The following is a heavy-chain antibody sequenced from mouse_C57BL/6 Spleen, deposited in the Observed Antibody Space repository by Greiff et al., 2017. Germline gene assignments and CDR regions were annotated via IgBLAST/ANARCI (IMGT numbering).Heavy chain of an antibody. CDR1: GYTFTSYW. D-gene: IGHD1-1*02. V-gene: IGHV1-72*01. J-gene: IGHJ2*01. CDR3: ARWGGNYFDY. CDR2: IDPKSGGT. Sequence: QVQLQQPGAELVKPGASVKLSCKASGYTFTSYWMHWVKQRPGRGLEWIGRIDPKSGGTKYNEKFKSKATLTGDKPSSTAYMQLSSLTSEDSAVYYCARWGGNYFDYWGQVTTLTVSS.